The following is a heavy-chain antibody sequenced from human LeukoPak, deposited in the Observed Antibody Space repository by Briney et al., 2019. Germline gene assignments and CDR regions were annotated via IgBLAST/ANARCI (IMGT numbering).Heavy chain of an antibody. D-gene: IGHD6-6*01. J-gene: IGHJ4*02. CDR2: INAGNGNT. CDR3: AREDSGSSFDY. V-gene: IGHV1-3*01. CDR1: GYTFTSYA. Sequence: ASVTVSCTASGYTFTSYAMHWVRQAPGQRLEWMGWINAGNGNTKYSQKFQGRVTITRDTSASTAYMELSSLRSEDTAVYYCAREDSGSSFDYWGQGTLVTVSS.